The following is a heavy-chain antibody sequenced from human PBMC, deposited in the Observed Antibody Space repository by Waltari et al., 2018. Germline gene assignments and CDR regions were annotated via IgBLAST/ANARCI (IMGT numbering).Heavy chain of an antibody. Sequence: EVQLVESGGGLVQPGGSLRLSCAASGFLFSSYAMSWVRQAPGEVGEWVSTNSGPGDRTYYADSVNGRVTISRDNAQNSLYLQMNSLRAEDTAIYYCVTGLTTVTAKDYFDHWGQGALVTVS. D-gene: IGHD4-17*01. CDR1: GFLFSSYA. CDR3: VTGLTTVTAKDYFDH. V-gene: IGHV3-23*04. J-gene: IGHJ4*02. CDR2: NSGPGDRT.